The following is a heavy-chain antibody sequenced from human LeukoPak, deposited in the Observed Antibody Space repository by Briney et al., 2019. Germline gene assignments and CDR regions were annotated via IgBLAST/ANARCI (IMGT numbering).Heavy chain of an antibody. J-gene: IGHJ4*02. Sequence: LGGSLRLSCAASGFTFSNYWMHWVRQAPGKGLVWVSVISGSGNTFYADSVKGRFTISRDNSKNTLYLQMNSLRAEDTAVYYCANSERSSWNYYFDYWGQGTLVTVSS. V-gene: IGHV3-23*01. D-gene: IGHD6-13*01. CDR2: ISGSGNT. CDR1: GFTFSNYW. CDR3: ANSERSSWNYYFDY.